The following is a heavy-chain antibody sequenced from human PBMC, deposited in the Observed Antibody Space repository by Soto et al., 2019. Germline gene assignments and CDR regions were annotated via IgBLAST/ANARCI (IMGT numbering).Heavy chain of an antibody. CDR2: ISGSGGST. V-gene: IGHV3-23*01. CDR3: ARVSLFITIFGVVISQDWFDP. Sequence: AISGSGGSTYYADSVKGRFTISRDNSKNTLYLQMNSLRSDDTAVYYCARVSLFITIFGVVISQDWFDPWGQGTLVTVSS. D-gene: IGHD3-3*01. J-gene: IGHJ5*02.